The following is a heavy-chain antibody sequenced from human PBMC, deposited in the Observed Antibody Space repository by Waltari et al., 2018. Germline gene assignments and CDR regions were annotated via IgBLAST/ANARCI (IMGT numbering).Heavy chain of an antibody. CDR3: AKDDYGDFDY. J-gene: IGHJ4*02. Sequence: QVQLVESGGGVVQPGRSLRLSCAASGFTFSSYGMHWVRQAPGKGLEWGAVISYDGSNKYYADSVKGRFTISRDNSKNTLYLQMNSLRAEDTAVYYCAKDDYGDFDYWGQGTLVTVSS. V-gene: IGHV3-30*18. D-gene: IGHD4-17*01. CDR1: GFTFSSYG. CDR2: ISYDGSNK.